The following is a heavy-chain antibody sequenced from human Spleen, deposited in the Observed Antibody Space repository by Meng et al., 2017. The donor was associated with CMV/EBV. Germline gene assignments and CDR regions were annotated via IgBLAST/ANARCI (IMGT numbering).Heavy chain of an antibody. D-gene: IGHD1-1*01. CDR1: GFTFSYAW. CDR2: ITSKPDGETT. V-gene: IGHV3-15*01. Sequence: GGSLRLSCAASGFTFSYAWMSWVRQTPGKGLEWVGRITSKPDGETTHYAAPVKGRFTISRDDSKNTVYLQMNSLKTEDTAVYYCTTDGSPGYGKPRYYFDFWGQGTLVTVSS. CDR3: TTDGSPGYGKPRYYFDF. J-gene: IGHJ4*02.